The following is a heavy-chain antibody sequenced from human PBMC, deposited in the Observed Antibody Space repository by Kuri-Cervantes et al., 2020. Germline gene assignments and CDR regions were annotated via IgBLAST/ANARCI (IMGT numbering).Heavy chain of an antibody. V-gene: IGHV4-39*07. Sequence: SETLSLTCTVSGGSISSSSYYWGWIRQPPGKGLEWIGSIYYSGSTYYNPSLKSRVTIPVDTSKNQFSLKLSSVTAADTAVYYCARAAGTYAFDIWGQGTMVTVSS. CDR1: GGSISSSSYY. D-gene: IGHD6-19*01. CDR3: ARAAGTYAFDI. CDR2: IYYSGST. J-gene: IGHJ3*02.